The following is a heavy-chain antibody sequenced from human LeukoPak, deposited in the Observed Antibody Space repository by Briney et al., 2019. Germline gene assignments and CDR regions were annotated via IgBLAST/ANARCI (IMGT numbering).Heavy chain of an antibody. J-gene: IGHJ4*02. CDR3: ARPRAETALFRPFDY. V-gene: IGHV3-30*03. CDR1: GFTFSAYA. Sequence: HAGTSLRLSCAASGFTFSAYAMHWVRQAPGKGLEWLTVISYDGSNIYYADSVRGRVTVSRDNSKNTLTLQMNSPRPEDTGVYYCARPRAETALFRPFDYWGQGTLVAVSS. D-gene: IGHD5-18*01. CDR2: ISYDGSNI.